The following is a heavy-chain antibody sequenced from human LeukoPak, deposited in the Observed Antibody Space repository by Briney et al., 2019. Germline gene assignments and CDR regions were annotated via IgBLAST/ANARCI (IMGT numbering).Heavy chain of an antibody. CDR3: ARRRVVVASTDGASGAFDI. Sequence: SQTLSLTCTVSGGSISSGGYYWSWIRQHPGKGLEWIGYIYYSGSTYYNPSLRSRVTISVDTSKNQFSLKLSSVTAADTAVYFCARRRVVVASTDGASGAFDIWGQGTMVTVSS. CDR2: IYYSGST. D-gene: IGHD2-15*01. V-gene: IGHV4-31*03. CDR1: GGSISSGGYY. J-gene: IGHJ3*02.